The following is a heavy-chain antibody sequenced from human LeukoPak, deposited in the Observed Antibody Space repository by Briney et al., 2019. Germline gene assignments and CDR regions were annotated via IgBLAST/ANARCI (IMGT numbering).Heavy chain of an antibody. Sequence: GGSLRLSCVASGFTLDAYAMHWVRQARGKGLEWVSHINADGGRTYYADSVKGRFTISRDNSKNSLYLEMTSLRAEDTAVYYCARSGYDYTFDYWGQGTLVTVSS. CDR3: ARSGYDYTFDY. J-gene: IGHJ4*02. CDR2: INADGGRT. V-gene: IGHV3-43*02. D-gene: IGHD5-12*01. CDR1: GFTLDAYA.